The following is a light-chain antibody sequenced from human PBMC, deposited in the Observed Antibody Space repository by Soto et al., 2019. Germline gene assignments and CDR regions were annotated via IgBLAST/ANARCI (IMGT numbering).Light chain of an antibody. Sequence: DIQMTQSPSSLSASVGDRVTITCRAGQGIGSWLAWYQQKAGKAPNLLIYGTSSLQTGVPSRFSGSGSGTDFTLTISSLQPEDFETYYCQKCSSAPLTFGGGTKVDIX. J-gene: IGKJ4*01. V-gene: IGKV1-12*01. CDR3: QKCSSAPLT. CDR1: QGIGSW. CDR2: GTS.